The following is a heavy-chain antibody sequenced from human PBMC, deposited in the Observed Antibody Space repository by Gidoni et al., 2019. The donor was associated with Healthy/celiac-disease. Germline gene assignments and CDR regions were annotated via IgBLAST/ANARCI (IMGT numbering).Heavy chain of an antibody. J-gene: IGHJ2*01. V-gene: IGHV4-59*08. CDR3: ARLGGSGSYGSFDL. D-gene: IGHD3-10*01. CDR2: IYYSGST. CDR1: GGSISSYY. Sequence: QVQLQESGPGLVKPSETLSLTCTVSGGSISSYYWSWIRQPPGKGLEWIGYIYYSGSTNYNPSLKSRVTISVDTSKNQFSLKLSSVTAADTAVYYCARLGGSGSYGSFDLWGRGTLVTVSS.